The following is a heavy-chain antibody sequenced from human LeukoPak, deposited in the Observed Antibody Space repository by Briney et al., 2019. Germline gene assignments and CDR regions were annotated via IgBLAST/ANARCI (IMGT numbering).Heavy chain of an antibody. Sequence: GASVKVSCKASGYTFTGYYMHWVRQAPGQGLEWMGWINPNSGGTNYAQKFQGRVTMTRDTSISTAYMELSRLRSEDTAVYYCAIGGILGLVIITGPFDYWGQGTLVTVSS. V-gene: IGHV1-2*02. D-gene: IGHD3-9*01. CDR3: AIGGILGLVIITGPFDY. CDR2: INPNSGGT. CDR1: GYTFTGYY. J-gene: IGHJ4*02.